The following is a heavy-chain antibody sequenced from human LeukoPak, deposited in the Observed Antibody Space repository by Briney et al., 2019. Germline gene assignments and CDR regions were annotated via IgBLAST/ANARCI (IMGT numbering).Heavy chain of an antibody. CDR3: ARRRLRLRGFDP. CDR1: GYTFTSYD. J-gene: IGHJ5*02. Sequence: ASVKVSCKASGYTFTSYDINWVRQAIGQGLEWMGWMNPNSGNTGYAQKFQGRVTITRNTTLRTAYMELGSLRSEDTAVYYCARRRLRLRGFDPWGQGTLVTVFS. D-gene: IGHD3-16*01. CDR2: MNPNSGNT. V-gene: IGHV1-8*03.